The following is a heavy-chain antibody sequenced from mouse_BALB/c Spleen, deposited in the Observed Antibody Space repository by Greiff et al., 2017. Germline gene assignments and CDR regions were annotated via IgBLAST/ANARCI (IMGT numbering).Heavy chain of an antibody. J-gene: IGHJ4*01. V-gene: IGHV5-6*01. CDR1: GFTFSSYG. Sequence: EVKLMESGGDLVKPGGSLKLSCAASGFTFSSYGMSWVRQTPDKRLEWVATISSGGSYTYYPDSVKGRFTISRDNAKNTLYLQMSSLKSEDTAMYYCARQRYSYAMDYWGQGTSVTVSS. CDR3: ARQRYSYAMDY. CDR2: ISSGGSYT. D-gene: IGHD2-14*01.